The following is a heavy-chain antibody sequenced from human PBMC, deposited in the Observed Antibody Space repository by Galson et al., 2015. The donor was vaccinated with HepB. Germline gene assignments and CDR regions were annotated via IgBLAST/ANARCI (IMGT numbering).Heavy chain of an antibody. Sequence: SLRLSCAASGFIFTNYGMHWVRQAPGKGLEWVALIWSDGSTKFHADSVKGRFTISRDNSKNTLYLQMNSLRAEDTAVYHCTREARVAVPATFDNWGQGTLVTVSS. CDR1: GFIFTNYG. CDR2: IWSDGSTK. D-gene: IGHD6-19*01. V-gene: IGHV3-33*01. CDR3: TREARVAVPATFDN. J-gene: IGHJ4*02.